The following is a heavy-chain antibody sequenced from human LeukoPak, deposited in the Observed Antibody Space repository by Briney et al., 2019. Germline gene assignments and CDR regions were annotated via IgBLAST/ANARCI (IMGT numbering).Heavy chain of an antibody. CDR3: ARDARYYYDSSGYYNFDY. V-gene: IGHV1-69*05. J-gene: IGHJ4*02. CDR1: GGTFSSYA. Sequence: SVKVSCKASGGTFSSYAISWVRQAPGQGLEWMGGIIPIFGTANYAQKFHGRVTITTDESTSTAYMELSSLRSEDTAVYYCARDARYYYDSSGYYNFDYWGQGTLVTVSS. D-gene: IGHD3-22*01. CDR2: IIPIFGTA.